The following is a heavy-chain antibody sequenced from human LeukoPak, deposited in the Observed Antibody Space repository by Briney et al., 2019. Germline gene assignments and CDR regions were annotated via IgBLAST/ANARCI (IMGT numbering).Heavy chain of an antibody. CDR3: ARDPDYYDSSGYGFDP. Sequence: ASVKVSCKASGYTFTSYYMHWVRQAPGQGLEWMGIINPSGGSTSYAQKFQGRVTMTRDMSTSTVCMELSSLRSEDTAVYYCARDPDYYDSSGYGFDPWGQGTLVTVSS. V-gene: IGHV1-46*01. CDR1: GYTFTSYY. D-gene: IGHD3-22*01. J-gene: IGHJ5*02. CDR2: INPSGGST.